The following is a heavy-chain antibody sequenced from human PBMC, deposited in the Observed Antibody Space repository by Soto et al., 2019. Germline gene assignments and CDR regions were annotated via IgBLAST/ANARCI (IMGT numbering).Heavy chain of an antibody. Sequence: SETLSLTCTVSGGSISSYYWSWIRQPPGKGLEWIGYIYYSGSTNYNPPLKSRVTISVDTSKNQFSLKLSSVTAADTAVYYCARDHYDSSGSGMDVWGQGTTVTVSS. CDR2: IYYSGST. CDR1: GGSISSYY. J-gene: IGHJ6*02. V-gene: IGHV4-59*01. CDR3: ARDHYDSSGSGMDV. D-gene: IGHD3-22*01.